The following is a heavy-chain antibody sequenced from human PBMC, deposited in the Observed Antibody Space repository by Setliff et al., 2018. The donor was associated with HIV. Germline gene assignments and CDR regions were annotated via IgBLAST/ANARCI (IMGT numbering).Heavy chain of an antibody. V-gene: IGHV1-69*05. D-gene: IGHD2-21*02. CDR3: ASPTAIPH. CDR2: IIPIFGTA. J-gene: IGHJ4*02. CDR1: GGTFSSYA. Sequence: PAASVKVSCKASGGTFSSYAISWVRQAPGQGLEWMGGIIPIFGTANYAQKFQGRVTITTDESTSTAYMELSSLRSEDTAVYYCASPTAIPHWGQGTLVTVSS.